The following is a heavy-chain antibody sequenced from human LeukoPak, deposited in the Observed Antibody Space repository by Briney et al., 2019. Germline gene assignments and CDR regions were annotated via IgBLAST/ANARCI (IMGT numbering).Heavy chain of an antibody. CDR3: ASTPYDSSGPTPS. Sequence: PSETLSLTCAVYGGSFSGYYWSWIRQPPGKGLEWIGEINHSGSTNYNPSLKSRVTISVDTSKNQFSLKLSSVTAADTAVYYCASTPYDSSGPTPSWGQGTLVTVSS. CDR1: GGSFSGYY. J-gene: IGHJ4*02. D-gene: IGHD3-22*01. CDR2: INHSGST. V-gene: IGHV4-34*01.